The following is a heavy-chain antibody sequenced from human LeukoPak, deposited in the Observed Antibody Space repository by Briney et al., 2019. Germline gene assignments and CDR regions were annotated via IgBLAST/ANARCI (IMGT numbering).Heavy chain of an antibody. V-gene: IGHV3-66*01. CDR1: GFTVSSNY. D-gene: IGHD3-10*01. CDR3: ASSWYYYGSGTQTPRVKYYFDY. J-gene: IGHJ4*02. CDR2: IYSGGST. Sequence: GGSLRLSCAASGFTVSSNYMSWVRQGPGKGLEWGSVIYSGGSTYYADSVKGRLPITRDNAKNTLYLQMNSLRAEDTDVYYCASSWYYYGSGTQTPRVKYYFDYWGQGTLVTVSS.